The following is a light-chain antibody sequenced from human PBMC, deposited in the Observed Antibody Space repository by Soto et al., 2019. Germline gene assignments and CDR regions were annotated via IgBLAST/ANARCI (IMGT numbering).Light chain of an antibody. J-gene: IGKJ1*01. CDR2: LGS. V-gene: IGKV2-28*01. CDR1: QSLLHSNGNNY. CDR3: MQARQTPRT. Sequence: DIVMTQSPLSLPVTPGEPASISCTSSQSLLHSNGNNYLAWYLQKPGQSPQLLIYLGSNRASGVPDRFSGSGSGTDFTLKISRVEAEDVGVYYCMQARQTPRTFGQGTKVEIK.